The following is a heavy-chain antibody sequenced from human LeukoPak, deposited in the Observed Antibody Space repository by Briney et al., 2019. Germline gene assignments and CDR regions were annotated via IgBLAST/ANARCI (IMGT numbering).Heavy chain of an antibody. CDR3: ARLSAYGDSYFDY. V-gene: IGHV4-59*08. D-gene: IGHD4-17*01. J-gene: IGHJ4*02. CDR1: GGSISSYY. Sequence: SETLSLTCTVSGGSISSYYWSWIRQPPGKGLEWIGYIYYSGSTNYNPSLKSRVTISVDTSKNQFSLKLSSVTAADTAVYYCARLSAYGDSYFDYWGQGTLVTVSS. CDR2: IYYSGST.